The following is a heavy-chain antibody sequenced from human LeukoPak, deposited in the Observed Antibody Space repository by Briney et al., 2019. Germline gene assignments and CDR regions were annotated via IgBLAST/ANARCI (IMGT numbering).Heavy chain of an antibody. J-gene: IGHJ4*02. Sequence: PSETLSLTCSVSGGSIHNYHWSWIRQPPGRGLEWIGYIYYSGSPNYNPSLKSRVTISGDTSKNQFSLNLDSVGAADTAVYYCARGGEVGASLFDYWGQGILVTVSS. CDR2: IYYSGSP. V-gene: IGHV4-59*01. CDR1: GGSIHNYH. D-gene: IGHD1-26*01. CDR3: ARGGEVGASLFDY.